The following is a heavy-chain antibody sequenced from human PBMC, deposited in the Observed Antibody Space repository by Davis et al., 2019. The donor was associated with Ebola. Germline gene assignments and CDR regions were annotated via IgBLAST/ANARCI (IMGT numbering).Heavy chain of an antibody. CDR3: ARGEGPYYYYYGMDV. Sequence: SVKVSCKASGYTFTSYGISWVRQAPGQGLEWMGRIIPILGIANYAQKFQGRVTITADKSTSTAYMELSSLRSEDTAVYYYARGEGPYYYYYGMDVWGQGTTVTVSS. CDR1: GYTFTSYG. CDR2: IIPILGIA. J-gene: IGHJ6*02. V-gene: IGHV1-69*04.